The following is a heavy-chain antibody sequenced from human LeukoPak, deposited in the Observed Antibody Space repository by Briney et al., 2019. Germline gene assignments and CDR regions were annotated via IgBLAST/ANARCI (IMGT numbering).Heavy chain of an antibody. V-gene: IGHV4-39*07. CDR1: GGSISSSSHY. Sequence: PSETLSLTCTVSGGSISSSSHYWGWIRQPPGKGLEWIGSIYYSGSTYYNPSLKSRVTISVDTSKNQFSLKLSSVTAADTAVYYCARDGVRYGDYGFDYWGQGTLVAVSS. J-gene: IGHJ4*02. D-gene: IGHD4-17*01. CDR2: IYYSGST. CDR3: ARDGVRYGDYGFDY.